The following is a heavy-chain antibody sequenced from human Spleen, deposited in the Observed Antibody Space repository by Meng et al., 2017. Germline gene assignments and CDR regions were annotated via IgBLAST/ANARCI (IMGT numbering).Heavy chain of an antibody. CDR3: ARGPTTMAHDFDY. V-gene: IGHV4-34*01. D-gene: IGHD4-11*01. CDR1: GGSFSDYY. J-gene: IGHJ4*02. Sequence: QVQLQESGPGLVTCSETLSLTCVVSGGSFSDYYWSWIRQPPGKGLEWIGEINHSGSTNYNPSLESRATISVDTSQNNLSLKLSSVTAADSAVYYCARGPTTMAHDFDYWGQGTLVTVSS. CDR2: INHSGST.